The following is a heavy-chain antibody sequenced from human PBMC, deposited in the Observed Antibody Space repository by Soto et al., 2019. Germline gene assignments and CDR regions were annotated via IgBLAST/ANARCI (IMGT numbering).Heavy chain of an antibody. CDR1: GFTFSSYW. V-gene: IGHV3-74*01. CDR2: INSDGSST. CDR3: AREQVGYCSSTSCSNYYYYYMDV. Sequence: PGGSLRLSCAASGFTFSSYWMHWVRQAPGKGLVWVSRINSDGSSTSYADSVKGRFTISRDNAKNTLYLQMSSLRAEDTAVYYCAREQVGYCSSTSCSNYYYYYMDVWGKGTTVTVSS. J-gene: IGHJ6*03. D-gene: IGHD2-2*01.